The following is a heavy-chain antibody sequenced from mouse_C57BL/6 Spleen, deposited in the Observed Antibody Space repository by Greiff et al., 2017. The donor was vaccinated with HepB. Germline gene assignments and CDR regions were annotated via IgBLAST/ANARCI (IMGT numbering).Heavy chain of an antibody. D-gene: IGHD2-4*01. V-gene: IGHV3-6*01. CDR2: ISYDGSN. CDR1: GYSITSGYY. Sequence: EVQLQQSGPGLVKPSQSLSLTCSVTGYSITSGYYWNWIRQFPGNKLEWMGYISYDGSNNYNPSLKNRISITRDTSKNQFFLKLNSVTTEDTATYYCARIYYDYDGAYWGQGTTLTVSS. CDR3: ARIYYDYDGAY. J-gene: IGHJ2*01.